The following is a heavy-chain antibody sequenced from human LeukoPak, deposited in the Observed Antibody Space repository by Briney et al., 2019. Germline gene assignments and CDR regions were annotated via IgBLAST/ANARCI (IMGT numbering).Heavy chain of an antibody. CDR2: FYYSGSP. CDR3: ARATGYSSGWYEDY. J-gene: IGHJ4*02. D-gene: IGHD6-19*01. CDR1: GGSISSSSYY. V-gene: IGHV4-39*07. Sequence: PSETLSLTCTVSGGSISSSSYYWAWIRQPPGKGLEWIGSFYYSGSPYYNPSLKSRVTISVDTSKNQFSLKLSSVTAADTAVYYCARATGYSSGWYEDYWGQGTLVTVSS.